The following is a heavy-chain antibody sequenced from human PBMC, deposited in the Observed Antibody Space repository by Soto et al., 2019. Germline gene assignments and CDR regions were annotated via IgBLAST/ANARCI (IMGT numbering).Heavy chain of an antibody. V-gene: IGHV4-59*01. Sequence: QVQLQESGPGLVKPSETLSLTCTVSGGSISSYYWSWIRQTAGKGLEWLAYIYHSGSTNYNPSLKCRVTISIDTSRNQFSLKLTSVTAADTGIYYCVTDEDGNFFHYWGQGTLVTVSS. D-gene: IGHD4-17*01. J-gene: IGHJ4*02. CDR3: VTDEDGNFFHY. CDR2: IYHSGST. CDR1: GGSISSYY.